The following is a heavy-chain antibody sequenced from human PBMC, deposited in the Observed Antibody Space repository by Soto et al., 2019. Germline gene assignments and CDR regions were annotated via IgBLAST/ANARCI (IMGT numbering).Heavy chain of an antibody. CDR1: GGSFRYYN. CDR3: ATNIEFKMEY. CDR2: INHNGDT. D-gene: IGHD1-1*01. J-gene: IGHJ4*02. Sequence: QVQLQQWGAGLLKPSETLSLTCAVFGGSFRYYNWNWIRQSPGKGPEWIGEINHNGDTNHNPSLKSRVTRSGDTSKSQFSLKLSSVTAADTDVYYCATNIEFKMEYWGQGTLVTVSS. V-gene: IGHV4-34*01.